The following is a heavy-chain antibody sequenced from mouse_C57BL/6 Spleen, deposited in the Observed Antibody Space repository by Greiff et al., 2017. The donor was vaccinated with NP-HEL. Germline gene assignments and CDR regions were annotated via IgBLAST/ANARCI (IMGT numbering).Heavy chain of an antibody. CDR3: TRRDWVYAMGY. CDR1: GYTFTDYE. CDR2: IDPETGGT. Sequence: VQLQQSGAELVRPGASVTLSCKASGYTFTDYEMHWVKQTPVHGLEWIGAIDPETGGTAYNQKFKGKAILTADKSSSTAYMELRSLTSEDSAVYYCTRRDWVYAMGYWGQGTSVTVSS. V-gene: IGHV1-15*01. D-gene: IGHD4-1*01. J-gene: IGHJ4*01.